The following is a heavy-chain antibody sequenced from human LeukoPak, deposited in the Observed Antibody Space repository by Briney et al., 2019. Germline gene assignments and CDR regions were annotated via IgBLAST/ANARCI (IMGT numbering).Heavy chain of an antibody. CDR2: SYWEGGST. CDR1: GFIFDDYI. CDR3: AKTRPYCSSTSCYGGDDC. Sequence: PGGSLRLSCTTSGFIFDDYIIHWVRQAPGKGLEWISLSYWEGGSTYYADSVKGRFTISRDNSKNALYLQMNSLRAEDTAVYYCAKTRPYCSSTSCYGGDDCWGQGTLVTVSS. D-gene: IGHD2-2*01. J-gene: IGHJ4*02. V-gene: IGHV3-43*01.